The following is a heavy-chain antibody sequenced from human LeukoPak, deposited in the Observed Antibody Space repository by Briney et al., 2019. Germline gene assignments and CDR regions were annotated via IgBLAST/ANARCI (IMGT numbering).Heavy chain of an antibody. D-gene: IGHD2-2*01. J-gene: IGHJ4*02. CDR3: ASTERCSTTCPLDY. Sequence: PLETLSLTCAVYGGSFRGYYWSWIRQPPGKGLEWIGEINHSGSTNYNPSLKSRVTISLDTSMKKFSLKLNSVTAADTAVYYCASTERCSTTCPLDYWGQGSLVGVSS. CDR2: INHSGST. CDR1: GGSFRGYY. V-gene: IGHV4-34*01.